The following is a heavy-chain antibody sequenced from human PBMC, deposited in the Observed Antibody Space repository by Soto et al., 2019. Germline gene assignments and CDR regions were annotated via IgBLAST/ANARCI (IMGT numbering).Heavy chain of an antibody. CDR1: GFTFDDYA. J-gene: IGHJ4*02. CDR2: ISWNSGSI. D-gene: IGHD3-9*01. CDR3: ASGRGYDILTGYYPYFDY. V-gene: IGHV3-9*01. Sequence: PGGFLRLSCAASGFTFDDYAMHWVRQAPGKGLEWVSGISWNSGSIGYADSVKGRFTISRDNAKKSLYLQMNSLRAEDTALYYCASGRGYDILTGYYPYFDYWGQGTLVTVSS.